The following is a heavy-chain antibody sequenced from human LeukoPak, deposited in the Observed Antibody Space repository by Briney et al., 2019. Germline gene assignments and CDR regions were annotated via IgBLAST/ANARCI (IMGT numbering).Heavy chain of an antibody. CDR2: IYYSGST. J-gene: IGHJ4*02. V-gene: IGHV4-59*08. D-gene: IGHD6-19*01. CDR3: ARHVSVAVTNFFDY. CDR1: GGSISSYY. Sequence: SETLSLTCTVSGGSISSYYWSWIRQPPGKGLEWIGYIYYSGSTNYNPSLKSRVTISVDTSKNQFSLRLSSVTAADTAVYYCARHVSVAVTNFFDYWGQGTLVTVSS.